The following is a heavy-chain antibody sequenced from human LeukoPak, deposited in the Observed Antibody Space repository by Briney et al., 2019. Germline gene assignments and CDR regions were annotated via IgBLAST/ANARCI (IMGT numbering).Heavy chain of an antibody. J-gene: IGHJ6*03. V-gene: IGHV1-2*02. CDR2: INPNSGGT. D-gene: IGHD3-9*01. CDR1: GYTFTIYG. CDR3: ARVKYDILTGYPSMDV. Sequence: ASVTVSCKASGYTFTIYGISWVRQAPGQGLEWVGWINPNSGGTNYAQKFQGRVTMTRDTSISTAYMELSRLRSDDTAVYYCARVKYDILTGYPSMDVWGKGTTVTVSS.